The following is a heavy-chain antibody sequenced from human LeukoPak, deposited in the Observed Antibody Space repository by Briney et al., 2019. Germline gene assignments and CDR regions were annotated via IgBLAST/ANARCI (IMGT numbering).Heavy chain of an antibody. CDR1: GGSISKYY. CDR3: AREENAVFDY. V-gene: IGHV4-59*01. J-gene: IGHJ4*02. CDR2: IYYSGST. D-gene: IGHD2-2*01. Sequence: SETLSLTCTVSGGSISKYYWNWIRQPPGKGLEWIGYIYYSGSTNYNPSLKSRVTISVDTSKNQFSLKLSSVTAADTAVYYCAREENAVFDYWGQGTLVTVSS.